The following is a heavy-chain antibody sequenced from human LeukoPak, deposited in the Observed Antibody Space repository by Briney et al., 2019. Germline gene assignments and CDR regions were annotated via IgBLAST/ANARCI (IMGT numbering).Heavy chain of an antibody. D-gene: IGHD1-7*01. J-gene: IGHJ5*02. CDR2: IYSGGST. CDR1: GFTVSTKY. V-gene: IGHV3-66*01. CDR3: VRGVGVSRFNYLDP. Sequence: PGGSLRLSCAASGFTVSTKYMTWVRQAPGKGLEWVSLIYSGGSTYYADSVKGRFTISRDNSKNTLYLQMNSLRDDDTAVYYCVRGVGVSRFNYLDPWGQGTLVIVSS.